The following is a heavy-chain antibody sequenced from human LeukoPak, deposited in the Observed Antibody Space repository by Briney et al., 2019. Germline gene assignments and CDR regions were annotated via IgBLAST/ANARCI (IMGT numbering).Heavy chain of an antibody. CDR3: ARGTPNWFDP. Sequence: ASVKVSCKASGGTFSSYAISWVRQAPGQGLEWMGRIIPILGIANYAQKLQGRVTMTTDTSTSTAYMELRSLRSDDTAVYYCARGTPNWFDPWGQGTLVTVSS. CDR1: GGTFSSYA. D-gene: IGHD2-2*01. V-gene: IGHV1-69*04. CDR2: IIPILGIA. J-gene: IGHJ5*02.